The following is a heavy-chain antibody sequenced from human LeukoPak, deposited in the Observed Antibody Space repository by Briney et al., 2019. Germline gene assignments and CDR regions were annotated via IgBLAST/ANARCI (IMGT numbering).Heavy chain of an antibody. J-gene: IGHJ3*02. CDR3: ARAVEMATIGDAFDI. CDR2: INWNGGRT. D-gene: IGHD5-24*01. Sequence: GGSLRLSCGASGFTFSSYGMHWVRQAPGKGLEWVSGINWNGGRTGYADSVKGRFTVSRDNAKNSLYLQMNSLRAEDTALYYCARAVEMATIGDAFDIWGQGTMVSVSS. CDR1: GFTFSSYG. V-gene: IGHV3-20*04.